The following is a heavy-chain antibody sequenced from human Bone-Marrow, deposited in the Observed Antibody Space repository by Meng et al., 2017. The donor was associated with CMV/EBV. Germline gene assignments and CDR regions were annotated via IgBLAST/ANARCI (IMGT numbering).Heavy chain of an antibody. CDR3: ASNGYNGGY. CDR2: IYYSGST. D-gene: IGHD5-24*01. Sequence: AETLTLSCTVSGGSISSSSYYWGWIRQPPGKGLEWIGSIYYSGSTYYNPSLKSRVTISVDTSMNQFSLKLSSVTAADTAVYYCASNGYNGGYWGQGNLVTVSS. J-gene: IGHJ4*02. CDR1: GGSISSSSYY. V-gene: IGHV4-39*01.